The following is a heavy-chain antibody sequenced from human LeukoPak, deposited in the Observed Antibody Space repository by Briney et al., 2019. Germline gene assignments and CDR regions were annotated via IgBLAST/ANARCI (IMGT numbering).Heavy chain of an antibody. D-gene: IGHD2-8*02. J-gene: IGHJ5*02. CDR1: GYTFTSYG. Sequence: ASVKVSCKASGYTFTSYGISWVRQAPGQGLEWMGWINPNTGATNYAQNFQGRVTMTRDTSIRTAYMELSRLTSDDTALYYCARAAVVTGSTETFDPWGQGTLVTVSS. CDR2: INPNTGAT. CDR3: ARAAVVTGSTETFDP. V-gene: IGHV1-2*02.